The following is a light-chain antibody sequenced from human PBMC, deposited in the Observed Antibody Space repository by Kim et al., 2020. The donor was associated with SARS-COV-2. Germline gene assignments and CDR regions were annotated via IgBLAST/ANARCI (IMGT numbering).Light chain of an antibody. CDR3: GTWDTSLTAVV. CDR2: DNN. J-gene: IGLJ2*01. CDR1: SSNIGNSY. Sequence: GPKVTSSCSGSSSNIGNSYVSWYQLLPGTAPKLLIYDNNKRPSGIPDRFSGSKSGTSATLGITGLQTGDEADYYCGTWDTSLTAVVFGGGTQLTVL. V-gene: IGLV1-51*01.